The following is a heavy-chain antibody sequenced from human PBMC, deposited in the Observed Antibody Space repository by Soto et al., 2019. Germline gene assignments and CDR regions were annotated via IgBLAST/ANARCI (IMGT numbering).Heavy chain of an antibody. Sequence: TVKVACKASGYTFTSAAGQWWRQARGQRLEWIGWIVVGSGNTNYAQKFQERVTITRDMSTSTAYMELSSLRSEDTAVYYCAADAYYYDSSGYLNWFDPWGQGTLVTVSS. CDR2: IVVGSGNT. CDR3: AADAYYYDSSGYLNWFDP. J-gene: IGHJ5*02. CDR1: GYTFTSAA. D-gene: IGHD3-22*01. V-gene: IGHV1-58*01.